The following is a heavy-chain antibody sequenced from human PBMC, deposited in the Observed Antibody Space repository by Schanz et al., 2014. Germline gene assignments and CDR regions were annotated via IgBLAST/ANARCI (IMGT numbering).Heavy chain of an antibody. D-gene: IGHD5-12*01. V-gene: IGHV3-21*01. J-gene: IGHJ3*02. CDR3: AGAVATIRADSFDI. CDR1: EFSFSSFG. CDR2: INSRSNFI. Sequence: EVQLVESGGGLVQPRGSLRLSCAASEFSFSSFGMNWVRQTPKGLEWVSSINSRSNFIYYADSVKGRFTISRDNAKNSLYLQMNSLRAEDTAVYYCAGAVATIRADSFDIWGQGTMXAVSS.